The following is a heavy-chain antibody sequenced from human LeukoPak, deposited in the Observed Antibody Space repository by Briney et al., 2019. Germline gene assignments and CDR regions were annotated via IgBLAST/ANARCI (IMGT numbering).Heavy chain of an antibody. CDR3: AKEGYSSGHAGAFNI. Sequence: PGGSLRLSCVHSGSTLSNNVMGWVRPAPGEGLEWVSTINVGGEATHYAEPVKGRFTISRDSSKNTLYLQMNSLSVEDTAVYYCAKEGYSSGHAGAFNIWGPGTMVTVSS. V-gene: IGHV3-23*01. J-gene: IGHJ3*02. CDR2: INVGGEAT. D-gene: IGHD5-18*01. CDR1: GSTLSNNV.